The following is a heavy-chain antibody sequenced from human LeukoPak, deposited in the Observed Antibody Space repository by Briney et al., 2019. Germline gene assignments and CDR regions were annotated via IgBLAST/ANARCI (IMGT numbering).Heavy chain of an antibody. CDR3: ARGSPGYYYDSSGYYNGVFDY. Sequence: SETLSLTCAVSGGSISSGGYSWSWIRQPPGKGLEWIGYIYHSGSTYYNPSLKSRVTISVDRSKNQFSLKLSSETAADTAVYYCARGSPGYYYDSSGYYNGVFDYWGQGTLVTVSS. J-gene: IGHJ4*02. V-gene: IGHV4-30-2*01. CDR1: GGSISSGGYS. D-gene: IGHD3-22*01. CDR2: IYHSGST.